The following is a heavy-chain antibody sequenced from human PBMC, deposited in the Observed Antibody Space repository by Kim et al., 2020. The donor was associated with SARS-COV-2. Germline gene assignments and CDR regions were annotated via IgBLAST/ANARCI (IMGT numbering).Heavy chain of an antibody. CDR3: TTDLDRYDFWSGPYYYGMDV. D-gene: IGHD3-3*01. J-gene: IGHJ6*02. CDR2: IKSKTDGGTT. Sequence: GGSLRLSCAASGFTFSNAWMSWVRQAPGKGLEWVGRIKSKTDGGTTDYAAPVKGRFTISRDDSKNTLYLQMNSLKTEDTAVYYCTTDLDRYDFWSGPYYYGMDVWGQGTTVTVSS. CDR1: GFTFSNAW. V-gene: IGHV3-15*01.